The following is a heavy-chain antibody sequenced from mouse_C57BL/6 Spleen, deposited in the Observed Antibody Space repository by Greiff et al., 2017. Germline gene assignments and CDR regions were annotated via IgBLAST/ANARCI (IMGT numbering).Heavy chain of an antibody. CDR2: INPGSGGT. CDR3: ARNRYYGSSYEWFAY. CDR1: GYAFTNYL. D-gene: IGHD1-1*01. Sequence: VKLHESGAELVRPGTSVKVSCKASGYAFTNYLIEWVKQKPGQGLEWIGVINPGSGGTNYNEKFKGKATLTADKSSSTAYMQLSSLTSEDSAVYFCARNRYYGSSYEWFAYWGQGTLVTVSA. V-gene: IGHV1-54*01. J-gene: IGHJ3*01.